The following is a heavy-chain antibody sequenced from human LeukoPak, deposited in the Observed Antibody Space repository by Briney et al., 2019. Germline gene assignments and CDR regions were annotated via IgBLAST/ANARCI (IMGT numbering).Heavy chain of an antibody. D-gene: IGHD6-13*01. Sequence: ASVKVSCKASGYTFTSYDINWVRQATGQGLEWVGWMNPNSGNTGYAQKFQGRVTMTRNTSISTAYMGLSSLRSEDTAVYHCARDGSSSWYSLLTTGMDVWGQGTTVTVSS. CDR1: GYTFTSYD. J-gene: IGHJ6*02. CDR3: ARDGSSSWYSLLTTGMDV. CDR2: MNPNSGNT. V-gene: IGHV1-8*01.